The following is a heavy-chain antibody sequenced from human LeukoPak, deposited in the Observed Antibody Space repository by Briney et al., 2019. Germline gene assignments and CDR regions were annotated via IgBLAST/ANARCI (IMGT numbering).Heavy chain of an antibody. CDR1: GLTFSSHW. CDR3: VKGYCSSTSCEGVVFDI. J-gene: IGHJ3*02. V-gene: IGHV3-74*01. CDR2: INSDGSST. D-gene: IGHD2-2*01. Sequence: GGSLRLSCAASGLTFSSHWMHWVRHAPGKGLVWVSRINSDGSSTSYADSVKGRFTISRDNAKNTLYLQMNSLRAEDTAVYYCVKGYCSSTSCEGVVFDIWGQGTMVTVSS.